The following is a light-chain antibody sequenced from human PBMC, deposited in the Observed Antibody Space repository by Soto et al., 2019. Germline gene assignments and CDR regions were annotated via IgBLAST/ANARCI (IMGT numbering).Light chain of an antibody. Sequence: QSVLTQPASVSGSPGQSITISCTGTSSDVGGYNFVSWYQHLPGKAPKLMIYEVSNRPSGVSNRFSGSKSGNTASLTISGLQAEDEADYYCSSYTSSTLVVFGGGTKLTVL. CDR2: EVS. J-gene: IGLJ2*01. CDR3: SSYTSSTLVV. V-gene: IGLV2-14*01. CDR1: SSDVGGYNF.